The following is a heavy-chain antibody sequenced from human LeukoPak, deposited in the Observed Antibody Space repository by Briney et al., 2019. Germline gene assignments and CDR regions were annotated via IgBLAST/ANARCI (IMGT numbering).Heavy chain of an antibody. V-gene: IGHV1-2*02. CDR3: ARLAPAGSGSYFDY. Sequence: GASVKVSCKASGYTFTGYYMHWVRQAPGQGLEWMGWINPNSGGTNYAQKFQGGVTMTRDTSISTAYMELSRLRSDDTAVYYCARLAPAGSGSYFDYWGQGTLVTVSS. CDR2: INPNSGGT. D-gene: IGHD3-10*01. J-gene: IGHJ4*02. CDR1: GYTFTGYY.